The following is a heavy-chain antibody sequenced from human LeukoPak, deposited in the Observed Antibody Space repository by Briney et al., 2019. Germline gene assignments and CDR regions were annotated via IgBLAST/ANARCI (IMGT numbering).Heavy chain of an antibody. CDR2: IYYSGST. CDR1: GGSISSYY. Sequence: SETLSLTCAVSGGSISSYYWSWIREPPGKGLEWIGYIYYSGSTNYKPSLKSRVTISVDTSKNQFSLKLSSVTAADTAVYYCARGGYYGSGNDFRFDPWGQGTLVTVSS. J-gene: IGHJ5*02. CDR3: ARGGYYGSGNDFRFDP. V-gene: IGHV4-59*01. D-gene: IGHD3-10*01.